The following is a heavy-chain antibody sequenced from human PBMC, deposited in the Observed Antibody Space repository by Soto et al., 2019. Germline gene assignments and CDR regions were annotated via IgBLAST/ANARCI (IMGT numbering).Heavy chain of an antibody. J-gene: IGHJ5*02. V-gene: IGHV1-2*04. CDR2: INPNSGGT. Sequence: ASVKVSCKASGYTFTGYYMHWVRQAPGQGLEWMGWINPNSGGTNYAQKFQGWVTMTRDTSISTAYMELSRLRSDDTAVYYCARSNDYVWGSYPWGWFDPWGQGTLVTVPS. CDR1: GYTFTGYY. D-gene: IGHD3-16*02. CDR3: ARSNDYVWGSYPWGWFDP.